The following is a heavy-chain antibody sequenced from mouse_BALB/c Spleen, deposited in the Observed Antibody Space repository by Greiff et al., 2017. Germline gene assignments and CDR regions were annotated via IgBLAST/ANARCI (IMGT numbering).Heavy chain of an antibody. CDR3: ARKGYYSTGNYFDY. J-gene: IGHJ2*01. D-gene: IGHD1-1*01. CDR1: GYAFSSYW. V-gene: IGHV1-80*01. Sequence: QVQLQQSGAELVRPGSSVKISCKASGYAFSSYWMNWVKQRPGQGLEWIGQIYPGDGDTNYNGKFKGKATLTADKSSSTAYMQLSSLTSEDSAVYFCARKGYYSTGNYFDYWGQGTTLTVSS. CDR2: IYPGDGDT.